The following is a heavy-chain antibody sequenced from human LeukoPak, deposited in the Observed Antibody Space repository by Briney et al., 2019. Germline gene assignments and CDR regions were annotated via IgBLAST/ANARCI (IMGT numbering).Heavy chain of an antibody. V-gene: IGHV4-39*01. D-gene: IGHD6-19*01. CDR2: IYYNGAT. CDR1: GGSISSSNYY. J-gene: IGHJ4*02. CDR3: ARGRLGYSSGWFLAY. Sequence: SETLSLTCTVSGGSISSSNYYWGWIRQPPGKGLEWIGSIYYNGATQYNPSLKTRVTISVDTSKNQFSLKLSSVTAADTAVYYCARGRLGYSSGWFLAYWGQGTLVTVSS.